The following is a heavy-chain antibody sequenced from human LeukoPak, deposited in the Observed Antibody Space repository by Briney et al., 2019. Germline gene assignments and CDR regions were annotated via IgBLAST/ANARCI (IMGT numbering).Heavy chain of an antibody. CDR3: ARANSSTWHYFDD. V-gene: IGHV3-23*01. Sequence: GGSLRLSCAASGFTFSSYAMSWVRQAPGKGLEWVSAISGSGGSTYYADSVKGRFTISRDNSKNPLYLQMNSLRAEDTAVYYCARANSSTWHYFDDWGQGTLVTVSS. J-gene: IGHJ4*02. D-gene: IGHD6-13*01. CDR1: GFTFSSYA. CDR2: ISGSGGST.